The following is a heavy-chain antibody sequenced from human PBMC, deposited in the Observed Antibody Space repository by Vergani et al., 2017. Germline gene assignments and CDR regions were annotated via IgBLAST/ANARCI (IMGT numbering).Heavy chain of an antibody. J-gene: IGHJ4*02. D-gene: IGHD1-26*01. CDR3: ARDWGSGSYYGGGPVDY. CDR1: GGTFSSYA. Sequence: QVQLVQSGAEVKKPGSSVKVSCKASGGTFSSYAISWVRQAPGQGLEWMGGIIPIFGTANYAQKFQGRVTITRDTSASTAYMELSSLRSEDTAVYYCARDWGSGSYYGGGPVDYWGQGTLVTVSS. V-gene: IGHV1-69*06. CDR2: IIPIFGTA.